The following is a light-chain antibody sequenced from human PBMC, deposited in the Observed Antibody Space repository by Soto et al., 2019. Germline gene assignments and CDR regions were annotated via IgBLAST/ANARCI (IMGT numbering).Light chain of an antibody. J-gene: IGKJ1*01. V-gene: IGKV3-15*01. CDR3: QQYNNWPRT. Sequence: EIVLTQSPGTLSLSPGERATLSCRASQSVSNNYLAWYQQKPGQAPRLLIYGASTRATGIPARFSGSGSGTEFTLTISSLQSVDFAVYSCQQYNNWPRTFGQGTKVDIK. CDR1: QSVSNN. CDR2: GAS.